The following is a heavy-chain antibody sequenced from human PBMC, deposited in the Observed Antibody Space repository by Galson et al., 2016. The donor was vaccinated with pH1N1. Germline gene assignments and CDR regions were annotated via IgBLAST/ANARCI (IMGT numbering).Heavy chain of an antibody. CDR1: GFTFSHYA. J-gene: IGHJ2*01. D-gene: IGHD4-17*01. CDR2: ISYVESNK. V-gene: IGHV3-30-3*01. CDR3: ARDHVYGDYFERFFDL. Sequence: SLRLSCAASGFTFSHYAMHWVRQAPGKGLEWVAVISYVESNKDYADSVKGRFTVSRYNSKNTLYLQMSSLRAEDTALYYCARDHVYGDYFERFFDLWGRGTLVTVSS.